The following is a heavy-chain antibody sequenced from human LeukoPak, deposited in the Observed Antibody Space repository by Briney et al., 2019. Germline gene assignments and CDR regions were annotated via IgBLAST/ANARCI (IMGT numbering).Heavy chain of an antibody. Sequence: GGSLRLSCAASGFTFSNYDMHWVRQAPGKGLEWVAVIWSDGNNKYYADSVKGRFTISRDNSKNTLFLQMNSLRAEDTAIYYCAKAAFYCSGGACHLEHWGQGTLVTVSS. CDR1: GFTFSNYD. V-gene: IGHV3-33*06. J-gene: IGHJ4*02. CDR2: IWSDGNNK. CDR3: AKAAFYCSGGACHLEH. D-gene: IGHD2-15*01.